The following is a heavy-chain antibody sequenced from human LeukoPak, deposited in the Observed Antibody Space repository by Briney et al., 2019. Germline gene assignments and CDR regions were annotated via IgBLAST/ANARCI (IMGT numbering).Heavy chain of an antibody. Sequence: GGSLRLSCAASGFTFSSYAMSWVRQAPGKGLEWVSAISSSGGSTYYADSVKGRFTISRDNAKNSLYLQMNSLRAEDTALYYCAKSYYYDSSANYGHAFDIWGQGTMVTVSS. J-gene: IGHJ3*02. CDR2: ISSSGGST. CDR3: AKSYYYDSSANYGHAFDI. D-gene: IGHD3-22*01. CDR1: GFTFSSYA. V-gene: IGHV3-23*01.